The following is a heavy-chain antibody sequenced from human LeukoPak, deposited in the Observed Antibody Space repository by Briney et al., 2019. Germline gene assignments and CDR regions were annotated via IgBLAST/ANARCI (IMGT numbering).Heavy chain of an antibody. D-gene: IGHD3-22*01. Sequence: SETLSLTCAVYGRSFSGYYWSWIRQPPGKGLEWIGYIYTSGSTNYNPSLKSRVTISVDTSKNQFSLKLSSVTAADTAVYYCARFFTYYYDSSGYSWFDPWGQGTLVTVSS. CDR2: IYTSGST. CDR3: ARFFTYYYDSSGYSWFDP. V-gene: IGHV4-4*09. J-gene: IGHJ5*02. CDR1: GRSFSGYY.